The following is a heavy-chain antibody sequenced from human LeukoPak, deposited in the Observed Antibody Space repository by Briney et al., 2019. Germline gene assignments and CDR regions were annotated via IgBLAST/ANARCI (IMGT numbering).Heavy chain of an antibody. CDR2: ISSSSSYT. Sequence: PGGSLRLSCAASGFXFSDYYMSWIRQAPGKGLEWVSYISSSSSYTNYADSVKGRFTISRDNAKNSLYLQMNSLRAEDTAVYYCVRAGKYGSGSYYRWGQGTLVTVSS. J-gene: IGHJ4*02. D-gene: IGHD3-10*01. CDR1: GFXFSDYY. V-gene: IGHV3-11*05. CDR3: VRAGKYGSGSYYR.